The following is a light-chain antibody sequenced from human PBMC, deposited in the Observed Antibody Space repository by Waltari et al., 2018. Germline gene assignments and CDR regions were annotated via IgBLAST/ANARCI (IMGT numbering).Light chain of an antibody. J-gene: IGLJ2*01. Sequence: QSVLTQPPSVSGAPGQRVTISCTGNSSNIGAGYDVLWYQQLPGTAPKRLVYGINNRPSGVPDRFSGSKAGTSASLAITGLQAEDDADYYCQSYDSNLVVFGGGTKLTVL. V-gene: IGLV1-40*01. CDR2: GIN. CDR1: SSNIGAGYD. CDR3: QSYDSNLVV.